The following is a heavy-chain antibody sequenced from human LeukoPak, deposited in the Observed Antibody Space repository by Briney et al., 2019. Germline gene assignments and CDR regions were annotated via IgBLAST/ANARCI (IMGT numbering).Heavy chain of an antibody. Sequence: PSETLSLTCTVSGGSISSSSYYWGWIRQPPGKGLEWIGSIYYSGSTYYNPSLKSRVTISVDTSKNQFSLKLSSVTAADTAAYSWGGRAIQGWFDPRGQGTLVNVS. D-gene: IGHD3-16*01. CDR2: IYYSGST. J-gene: IGHJ5*02. V-gene: IGHV4-39*01. CDR1: GGSISSSSYY. CDR3: GGRAIQGWFDP.